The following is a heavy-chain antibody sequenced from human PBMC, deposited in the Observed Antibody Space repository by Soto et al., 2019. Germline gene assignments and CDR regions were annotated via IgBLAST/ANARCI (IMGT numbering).Heavy chain of an antibody. D-gene: IGHD3-10*01. CDR3: ARDLGDKTVSPHFDP. J-gene: IGHJ5*02. Sequence: PGGSLRLSCAASGFTFSSYSMNWVRQAPGKGLEWVSSISSSSSYIYYADSVKGRFTISRDNAKNSLYLQMNSLRAEDTAVYYCARDLGDKTVSPHFDPWGQGTLVTVSS. V-gene: IGHV3-21*01. CDR1: GFTFSSYS. CDR2: ISSSSSYI.